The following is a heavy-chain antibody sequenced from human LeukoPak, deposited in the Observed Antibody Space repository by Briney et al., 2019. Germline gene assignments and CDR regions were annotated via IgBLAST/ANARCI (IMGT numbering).Heavy chain of an antibody. J-gene: IGHJ6*02. Sequence: PSETLSLTCAVYGGSFSGYYWSWIRQPPGKGLEWIGEINHSGSTNYNPSLKSRVTISVDTSKNQFSLKLSSVTAADTAVYYCARGERYCSSTSCYKDYGMDVWGQGTTVTVSS. CDR3: ARGERYCSSTSCYKDYGMDV. D-gene: IGHD2-2*02. CDR2: INHSGST. V-gene: IGHV4-34*01. CDR1: GGSFSGYY.